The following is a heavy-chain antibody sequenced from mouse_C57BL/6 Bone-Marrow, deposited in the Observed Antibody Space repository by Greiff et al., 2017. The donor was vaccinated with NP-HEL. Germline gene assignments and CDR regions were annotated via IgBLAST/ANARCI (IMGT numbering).Heavy chain of an antibody. CDR1: GFTFSDYG. D-gene: IGHD1-2*01. V-gene: IGHV5-17*01. CDR2: ISSGSSTI. CDR3: ARSSFRRRYFDV. J-gene: IGHJ1*03. Sequence: EVQLVESGGGLVKPGGSLKLSCAASGFTFSDYGMHWVRQAPEKGLEWVAYISSGSSTIYYADTVKGRFTISRDNAKNTLFLQMTSLRSEDTAMYYCARSSFRRRYFDVWGTGTTVTVSS.